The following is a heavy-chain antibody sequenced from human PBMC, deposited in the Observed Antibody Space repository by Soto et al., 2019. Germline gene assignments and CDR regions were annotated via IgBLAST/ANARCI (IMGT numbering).Heavy chain of an antibody. CDR2: ISSSSSYT. D-gene: IGHD2-2*01. J-gene: IGHJ6*02. Sequence: QVQLVESGGGLVKPGGSLRLSCAASGFTFSDYYMSWIRQAPGKGLEWVSYISSSSSYTNYADSVKGRFTISRDNAKNSLYLQMNSLRAEDTAVYYCARRLSSVPAEMGYYYGMDVWGQGTTVTVSS. V-gene: IGHV3-11*05. CDR3: ARRLSSVPAEMGYYYGMDV. CDR1: GFTFSDYY.